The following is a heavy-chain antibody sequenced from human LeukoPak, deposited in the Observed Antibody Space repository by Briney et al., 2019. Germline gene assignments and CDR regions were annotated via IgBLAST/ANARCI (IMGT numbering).Heavy chain of an antibody. CDR3: ARHVARYGSGSYLGRDTYYYYYYYMDV. D-gene: IGHD3-10*01. CDR2: ISSSGSTI. J-gene: IGHJ6*03. Sequence: GGSLRLSCAASGFTFSDYYMSWIRQAPGKGLEWVSYISSSGSTIYYADSVKGRFTISRDNAKNSLYLQMNSLRAEDTAVYYCARHVARYGSGSYLGRDTYYYYYYYMDVWGKGTTVTVSS. CDR1: GFTFSDYY. V-gene: IGHV3-11*04.